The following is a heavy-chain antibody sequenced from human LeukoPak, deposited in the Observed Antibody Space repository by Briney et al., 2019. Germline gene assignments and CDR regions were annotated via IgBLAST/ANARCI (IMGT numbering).Heavy chain of an antibody. V-gene: IGHV7-4-1*02. J-gene: IGHJ5*02. D-gene: IGHD6-13*01. CDR1: GYTFTSYA. Sequence: ASVKVSCKASGYTFTSYAMNWVRQAPGQGLEWKGWINTNTGNPTYAQGFTGRFVFSLDTSVSTAYLQISSLKAEDTAVYYCARDLGQWQQRGWFDPWGQGTLVTVSS. CDR3: ARDLGQWQQRGWFDP. CDR2: INTNTGNP.